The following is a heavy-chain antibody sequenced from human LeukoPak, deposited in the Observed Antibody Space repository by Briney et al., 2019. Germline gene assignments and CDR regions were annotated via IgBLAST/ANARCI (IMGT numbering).Heavy chain of an antibody. V-gene: IGHV4-4*07. CDR3: ARETVQLERPDAFDI. Sequence: SETLSLTCTVSGGSINTYYWSWIRQPAGKGLEWIGRIYTSGSTNYNPSLKSRVTLSVDTSKNQFSLKLSSVTAADTAVYYCARETVQLERPDAFDIWGQGTMVTVSS. D-gene: IGHD1-1*01. CDR2: IYTSGST. CDR1: GGSINTYY. J-gene: IGHJ3*02.